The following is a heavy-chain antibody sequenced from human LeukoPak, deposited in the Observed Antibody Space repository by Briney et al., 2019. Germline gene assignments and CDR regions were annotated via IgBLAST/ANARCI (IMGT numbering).Heavy chain of an antibody. CDR1: GGSISSYY. CDR2: IYYSGST. V-gene: IGHV4-59*12. J-gene: IGHJ3*02. D-gene: IGHD5-12*01. Sequence: PSETLSLTCTVSGGSISSYYWSWIRQPPGKGLEWIGYIYYSGSTYYNPSLKSRVTISVDRSKNQFSLKLSSVTAADTAVYYCARDIEAHDAFDIWGQGTMVTVSS. CDR3: ARDIEAHDAFDI.